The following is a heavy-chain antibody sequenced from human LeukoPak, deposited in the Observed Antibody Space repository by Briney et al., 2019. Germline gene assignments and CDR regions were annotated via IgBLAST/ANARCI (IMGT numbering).Heavy chain of an antibody. J-gene: IGHJ4*02. CDR1: GGSISSSSYY. CDR3: ARQWVGYGEPLDY. CDR2: IYYSGST. V-gene: IGHV4-39*01. D-gene: IGHD4-17*01. Sequence: SETLSLTCTVSGGSISSSSYYRGWIRQPPGKGLEWIGSIYYSGSTYYNPSLKSRVTISVDTSKNQFSLKLSSVTAADTAVYYCARQWVGYGEPLDYWGQGTLVTVSS.